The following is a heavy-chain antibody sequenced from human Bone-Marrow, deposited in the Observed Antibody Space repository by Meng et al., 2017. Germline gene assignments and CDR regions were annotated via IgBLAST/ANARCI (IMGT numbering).Heavy chain of an antibody. J-gene: IGHJ5*02. CDR3: ARDQDYYGSGSYYKRAWFDP. CDR2: INPNSGGT. Sequence: QVKLGSYGVEWKKPGPSRKFSSKASGYTFTGSYMHWVRQAPGQGLEWTGWINPNSGGTTYAQKFQGRVTMTRDSSISTAYMELSRLRSDDTAVYYCARDQDYYGSGSYYKRAWFDPWGQGTLVTVSS. CDR1: GYTFTGSY. V-gene: IGHV1-2*02. D-gene: IGHD3-10*01.